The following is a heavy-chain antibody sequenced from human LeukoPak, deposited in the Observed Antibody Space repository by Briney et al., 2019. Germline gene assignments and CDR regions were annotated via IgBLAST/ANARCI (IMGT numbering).Heavy chain of an antibody. CDR2: IWYDGSNK. V-gene: IGHV3-33*06. CDR3: AKNLRTEFAFDY. D-gene: IGHD3-3*01. CDR1: GFTFSSYG. J-gene: IGHJ4*02. Sequence: GGSLRLSCAASGFTFSSYGMHWVRQAPGKGLEWVAVIWYDGSNKYYAASVKGRFTISIENSKNTLYLQMNSLRAEDTAVYYCAKNLRTEFAFDYWGQGTLVTVSS.